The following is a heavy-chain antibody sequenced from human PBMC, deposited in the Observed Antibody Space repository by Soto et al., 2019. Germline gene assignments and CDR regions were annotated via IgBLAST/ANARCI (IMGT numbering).Heavy chain of an antibody. CDR3: ARAVDAAMDPLDY. Sequence: GGSLRLSCAASGFDFRNYAMHWVRQSPGKGPEWVAITSDDGDIQYYADSVKGRFTISRDNSKNTLYLQMTSLRSEDAAVYFCARAVDAAMDPLDYWGQGTLVTVSS. CDR1: GFDFRNYA. D-gene: IGHD5-18*01. CDR2: TSDDGDIQ. J-gene: IGHJ4*02. V-gene: IGHV3-30-3*01.